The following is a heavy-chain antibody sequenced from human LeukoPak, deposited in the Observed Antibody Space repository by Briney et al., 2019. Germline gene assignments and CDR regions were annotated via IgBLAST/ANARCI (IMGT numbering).Heavy chain of an antibody. CDR3: ARTMKGDFWSGYSYYYYYYMDV. CDR1: GGCISSSSYY. J-gene: IGHJ6*03. D-gene: IGHD3-3*01. CDR2: TYYSGST. Sequence: PSETLSLTCTVSGGCISSSSYYWSWIRQPPGKGLEWIGYTYYSGSTNYNPSLKSRVTISVDTSKNQFSLKLSSVTAADTAVYYCARTMKGDFWSGYSYYYYYYMDVWGKGTTVTVSS. V-gene: IGHV4-61*01.